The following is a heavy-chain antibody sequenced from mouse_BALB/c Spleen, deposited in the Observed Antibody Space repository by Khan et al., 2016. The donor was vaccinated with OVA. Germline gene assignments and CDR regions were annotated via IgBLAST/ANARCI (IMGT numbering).Heavy chain of an antibody. J-gene: IGHJ2*01. CDR2: INTYTGEP. CDR3: ARQNRWLLQRGFYFDY. Sequence: QIQLVQSGPELKKPGETVKISCKASGYTFTNYGMNWVKQAPGKGLKWMGWINTYTGEPTYADDFKGRLAFSLETSASTAYLQINNRKKEDTSTYFCARQNRWLLQRGFYFDYWGQGTTLTVSS. CDR1: GYTFTNYG. V-gene: IGHV9-3-1*01. D-gene: IGHD2-3*01.